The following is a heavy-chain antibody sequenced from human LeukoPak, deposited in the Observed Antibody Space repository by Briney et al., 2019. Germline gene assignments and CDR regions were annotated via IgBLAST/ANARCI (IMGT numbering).Heavy chain of an antibody. Sequence: GGSLRLSCSASGFTFSSYAMHWVRQAPGKGLEYVSAISSNGGSTYYADSVKGRFTISGDNSKNTLYLQMSSLRAEDTAVYYCVKGALEWLYYFDYWGQGTLVTVSS. CDR2: ISSNGGST. J-gene: IGHJ4*02. CDR1: GFTFSSYA. D-gene: IGHD3-3*01. CDR3: VKGALEWLYYFDY. V-gene: IGHV3-64D*06.